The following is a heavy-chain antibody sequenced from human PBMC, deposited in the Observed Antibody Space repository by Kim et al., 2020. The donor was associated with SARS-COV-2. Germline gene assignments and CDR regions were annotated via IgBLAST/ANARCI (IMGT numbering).Heavy chain of an antibody. J-gene: IGHJ5*02. CDR3: AKRSTTGRGSTGGFYP. Sequence: GGSLRLSCAASGFTFSSCAMRWIRQAPGKGLEWVSIISSGGGSTYYADSVKGRFTISRDNSKNTLYLEMNSLRAEDTAVYFCAKRSTTGRGSTGGFYPWG. D-gene: IGHD4-17*01. V-gene: IGHV3-23*01. CDR1: GFTFSSCA. CDR2: ISSGGGST.